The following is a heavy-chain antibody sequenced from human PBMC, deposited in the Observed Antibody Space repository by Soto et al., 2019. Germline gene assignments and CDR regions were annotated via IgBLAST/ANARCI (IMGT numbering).Heavy chain of an antibody. D-gene: IGHD3-16*01. CDR3: ARDYDGFDN. CDR1: SVSITSSNW. V-gene: IGHV4-4*02. J-gene: IGHJ5*02. Sequence: SETLSLTCDVSSVSITSSNWRPWVRQPPGKGLEWLGKISHSGTVNYNATLRSRVTISVDKPKNQLSLKLMSVTAADTAVYYCARDYDGFDNWGPGILVPDSS. CDR2: ISHSGTV.